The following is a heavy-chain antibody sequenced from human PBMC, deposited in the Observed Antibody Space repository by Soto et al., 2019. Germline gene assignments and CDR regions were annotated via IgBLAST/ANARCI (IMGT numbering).Heavy chain of an antibody. J-gene: IGHJ6*02. Sequence: QVQLVESGGGVVQPGRSLRLSCAASGFTFSSYGMHWVRQAPGKGLEWVAVIWYDGSNKYYADSVKGRFTISRDNSKNTLYLQMNSLRAEETAVYYCASGSPKDDYYYYGMDVWGQGTTVTVSS. D-gene: IGHD3-10*01. CDR3: ASGSPKDDYYYYGMDV. V-gene: IGHV3-33*01. CDR1: GFTFSSYG. CDR2: IWYDGSNK.